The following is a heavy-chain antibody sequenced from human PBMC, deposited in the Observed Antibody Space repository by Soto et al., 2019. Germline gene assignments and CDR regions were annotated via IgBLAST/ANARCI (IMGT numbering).Heavy chain of an antibody. J-gene: IGHJ4*02. CDR2: IIPIFGTA. CDR1: GGSLSGYP. Sequence: SLNVACKASGGSLSGYPSSWVRQAPGQGLEWMGGIIPIFGTANYAQKFQGRVTITADESTSTAYMELSSLRSEDTAVYYCAAMTRGYSYGEVDYWGQGTLVTVPS. CDR3: AAMTRGYSYGEVDY. V-gene: IGHV1-69*13. D-gene: IGHD5-18*01.